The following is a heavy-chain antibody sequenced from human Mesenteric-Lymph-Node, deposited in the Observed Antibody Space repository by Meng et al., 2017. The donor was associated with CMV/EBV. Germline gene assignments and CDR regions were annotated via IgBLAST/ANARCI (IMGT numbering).Heavy chain of an antibody. J-gene: IGHJ4*02. D-gene: IGHD5-12*01. Sequence: ASVKVSCKASGYTFTGYYMHWVRQAPGQGLEWIGWVDPNTGVTNFAQKFQGRVTMARDTSKNQFSLRLTSLTAADTAVYYCARDSGYPGFDYWGQGTLVTVSS. CDR2: VDPNTGVT. V-gene: IGHV1-2*02. CDR1: GYTFTGYY. CDR3: ARDSGYPGFDY.